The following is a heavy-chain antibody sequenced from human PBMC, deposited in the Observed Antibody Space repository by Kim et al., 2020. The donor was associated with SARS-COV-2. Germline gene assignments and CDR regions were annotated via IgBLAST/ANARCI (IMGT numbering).Heavy chain of an antibody. CDR3: ARVLKIPPQYREIAAAGTFSD. D-gene: IGHD6-13*01. CDR2: IYYSGST. CDR1: GGSISSSSYY. Sequence: SETLSLTCTVSGGSISSSSYYWGWIRQPPGKGLEWIGSIYYSGSTYYNPSLKSRVTISVDTSKNQFSLKLSSVTAADTAVYYCARVLKIPPQYREIAAAGTFSDWGQGTLVTVSS. J-gene: IGHJ4*02. V-gene: IGHV4-39*07.